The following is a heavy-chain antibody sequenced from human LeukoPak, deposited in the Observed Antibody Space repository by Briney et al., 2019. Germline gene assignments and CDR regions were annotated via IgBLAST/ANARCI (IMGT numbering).Heavy chain of an antibody. D-gene: IGHD3-10*01. V-gene: IGHV4-34*01. J-gene: IGHJ4*02. CDR2: INHSGST. CDR1: GGSFSDYY. CDR3: ARHVGNSGSGSYLTYFDY. Sequence: SETLSLTCAVYGGSFSDYYWSWIRQPPGKGLEWIGEINHSGSTKYNPSLKSRVSISVDTSKNQFSLKLSSVTAADTAVYYCARHVGNSGSGSYLTYFDYWGQGTLVTVSS.